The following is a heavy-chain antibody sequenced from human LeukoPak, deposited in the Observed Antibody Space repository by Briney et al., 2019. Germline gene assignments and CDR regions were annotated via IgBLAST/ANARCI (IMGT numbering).Heavy chain of an antibody. Sequence: GGSLRLPCAASGFTFSRYWMSWVRQPPGKGLQWVAIIKQDGSEKYYMDSVKGRFTISRDNAKNSLFLQMHSPRAEDTAVYYCARVGAVAGTVLDYWGQGTLVTVSS. D-gene: IGHD6-19*01. CDR3: ARVGAVAGTVLDY. CDR2: IKQDGSEK. V-gene: IGHV3-7*01. J-gene: IGHJ4*02. CDR1: GFTFSRYW.